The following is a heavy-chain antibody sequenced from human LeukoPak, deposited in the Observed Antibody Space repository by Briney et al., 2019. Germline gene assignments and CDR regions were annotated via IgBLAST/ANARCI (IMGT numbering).Heavy chain of an antibody. J-gene: IGHJ3*02. CDR2: ISYDGSNK. CDR3: ARVSYLGAFDI. Sequence: GGSLRLSCAASGFTFSSYSMNWVRQAPGKGLEWVAVISYDGSNKYYADSVKGRFTISRDNSKNTLYLQMNSLRAEDTAVYYCARVSYLGAFDIWGQGTMVTVSS. CDR1: GFTFSSYS. D-gene: IGHD3-16*01. V-gene: IGHV3-30*03.